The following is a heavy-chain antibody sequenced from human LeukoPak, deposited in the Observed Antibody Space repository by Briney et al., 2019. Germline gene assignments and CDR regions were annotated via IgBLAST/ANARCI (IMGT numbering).Heavy chain of an antibody. CDR1: GFTFSSYS. CDR2: ISSRSSSI. J-gene: IGHJ4*02. D-gene: IGHD2-2*01. Sequence: GGSLRLSCAASGFTFSSYSMNWVRQAPGKGLEWVSYISSRSSSIYYADSVKGRFTISRDNSKNTLYLQMNSLRAEDTAVYYCARGYQDIVVVPAARGVADPYFDYWGQGTLVTVSS. V-gene: IGHV3-48*01. CDR3: ARGYQDIVVVPAARGVADPYFDY.